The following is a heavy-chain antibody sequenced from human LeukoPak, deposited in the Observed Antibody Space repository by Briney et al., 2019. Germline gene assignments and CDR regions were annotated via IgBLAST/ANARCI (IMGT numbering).Heavy chain of an antibody. Sequence: ASVKVSCKASGYTFTSYDINWVRQATGQGLEWMGWMNPNSGNTGYAQKFQGRVTITRNTSISTAYMELSSLRSEDTAVYYCARGAAGWNYHYYYYMDVWGKGTTVTVSS. D-gene: IGHD1-7*01. CDR3: ARGAAGWNYHYYYYMDV. J-gene: IGHJ6*03. CDR1: GYTFTSYD. V-gene: IGHV1-8*03. CDR2: MNPNSGNT.